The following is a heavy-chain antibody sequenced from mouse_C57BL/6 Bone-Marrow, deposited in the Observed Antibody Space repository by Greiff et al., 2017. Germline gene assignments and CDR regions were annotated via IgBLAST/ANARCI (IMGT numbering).Heavy chain of an antibody. CDR2: IYPGSGNT. V-gene: IGHV1-66*01. Sequence: QVQLKESGPELVKPGASVTISCKASGYSFTSYYIHWVKQRPGQGLEWIGWIYPGSGNTKYNEKFKGKATLTADTSSSTAYMQLSSLTSEDSAVYYCARRSNFLYSMDYWGQGTSVTVSS. CDR3: ARRSNFLYSMDY. J-gene: IGHJ4*01. CDR1: GYSFTSYY. D-gene: IGHD2-5*01.